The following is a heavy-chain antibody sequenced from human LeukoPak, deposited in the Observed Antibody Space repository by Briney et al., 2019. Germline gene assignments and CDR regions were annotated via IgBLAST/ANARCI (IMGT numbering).Heavy chain of an antibody. V-gene: IGHV1-18*01. D-gene: IGHD3-22*01. J-gene: IGHJ4*02. CDR3: ARVSTNRYDSSGYYTDY. Sequence: GASVKVSCKASGYTFISYGISWVRQAPGQGLERMGWISAYNGNTNYAQKLQGRVTMTTDTSTSTAYMELRSLRSDDTAVYYCARVSTNRYDSSGYYTDYWGQGTLVTVSS. CDR1: GYTFISYG. CDR2: ISAYNGNT.